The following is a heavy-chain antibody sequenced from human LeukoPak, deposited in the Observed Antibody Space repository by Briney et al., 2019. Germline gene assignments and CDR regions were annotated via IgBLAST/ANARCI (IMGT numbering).Heavy chain of an antibody. CDR3: ARCRPMYSSGWYDYFDY. Sequence: GGSLRLSCAASGFSFSSYSMDWVRQAPGKELEWVSYISSSSSTIYYADSVKGRFTVSRDNAKNSLYLQMNSLRAEDTAVYYCARCRPMYSSGWYDYFDYWGQGTLVTVSS. CDR1: GFSFSSYS. CDR2: ISSSSSTI. V-gene: IGHV3-48*04. J-gene: IGHJ4*02. D-gene: IGHD6-19*01.